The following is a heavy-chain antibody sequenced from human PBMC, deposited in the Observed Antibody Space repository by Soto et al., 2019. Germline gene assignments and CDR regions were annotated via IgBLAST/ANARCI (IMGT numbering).Heavy chain of an antibody. D-gene: IGHD2-2*01. CDR3: ARYFGGRYCSSTSCYGYYYGMDV. Sequence: GGSLRLSCAASGFTFSSYAMSWVRQAPGKGLEWVSAISGSGGSTYYADSVKGRFTISRDNSKNTLYLQMNSLRAEDTAVYYCARYFGGRYCSSTSCYGYYYGMDVWGQGTTVTVSS. CDR1: GFTFSSYA. CDR2: ISGSGGST. V-gene: IGHV3-23*01. J-gene: IGHJ6*02.